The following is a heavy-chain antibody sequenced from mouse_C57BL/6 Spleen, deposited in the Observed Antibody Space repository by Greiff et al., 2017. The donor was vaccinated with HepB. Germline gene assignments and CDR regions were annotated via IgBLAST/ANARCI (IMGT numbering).Heavy chain of an antibody. V-gene: IGHV1-47*01. CDR3: ARWGYYGNYGNYYAMDY. D-gene: IGHD2-1*01. CDR2: FHPYNDDT. CDR1: GYTFTTYP. Sequence: VKLQESGAELVKPGASVKMSCKASGYTFTTYPIEWMKQNHGKSLEWIGNFHPYNDDTKYNEKFKGKATLTVEKSSSTVYLELSRLTSDDSAVYYCARWGYYGNYGNYYAMDYWGQGTSVTVSS. J-gene: IGHJ4*01.